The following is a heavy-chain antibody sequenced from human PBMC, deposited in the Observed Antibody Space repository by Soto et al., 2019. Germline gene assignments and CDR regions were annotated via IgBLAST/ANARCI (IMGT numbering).Heavy chain of an antibody. Sequence: SETLSLTCTVSGGSIRSNDHYWAWIRQPPGKGLEWVADVNHTGSTNNNPSLKSRVTISVDTSKNHFSLKLSSVTAADTAVYYCARGQGGSGTTNAFDIWGQGTMVTVSS. J-gene: IGHJ3*02. V-gene: IGHV4-39*02. CDR2: VNHTGST. CDR1: GGSIRSNDHY. D-gene: IGHD1-7*01. CDR3: ARGQGGSGTTNAFDI.